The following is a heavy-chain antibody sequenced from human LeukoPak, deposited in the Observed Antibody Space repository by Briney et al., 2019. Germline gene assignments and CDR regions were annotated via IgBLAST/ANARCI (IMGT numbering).Heavy chain of an antibody. J-gene: IGHJ4*02. CDR1: GGSISGYY. D-gene: IGHD5-12*01. V-gene: IGHV4-59*01. CDR2: IYYSGST. CDR3: ATGQWLRPFDY. Sequence: SETLSLTCTVSGGSISGYYWRWIRQPPGKGLEWIGYIYYSGSTNYNPSLKSRVTISVDTSKNQFSLKLSSVTAADTAVYYCATGQWLRPFDYWGQGTLVTVSS.